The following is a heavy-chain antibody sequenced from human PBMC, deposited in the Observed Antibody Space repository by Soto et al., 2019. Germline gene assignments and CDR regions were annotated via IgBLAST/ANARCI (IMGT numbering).Heavy chain of an antibody. J-gene: IGHJ4*02. CDR1: GGSISSGDYY. Sequence: QVQLQESGPGLVKPSQTLSLTCTVSGGSISSGDYYWSWIRQPPGKGLEWIGYIYYSGSTYYNPSLKSRVTISVDTSKNQFSLKLSSVTAADTAVYYCVRYTVYDSSGYYRRPYYFDYWGQGTLVTVSS. CDR3: VRYTVYDSSGYYRRPYYFDY. CDR2: IYYSGST. D-gene: IGHD3-22*01. V-gene: IGHV4-30-4*01.